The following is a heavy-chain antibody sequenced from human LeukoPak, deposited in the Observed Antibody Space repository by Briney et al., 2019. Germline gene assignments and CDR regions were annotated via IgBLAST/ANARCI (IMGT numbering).Heavy chain of an antibody. Sequence: PGGSLRLSCAASGFTFSTYAMSWVRQAPGKGLEWASAIDGSGAITFYADSVKGRFAISRDNSKNTLYLQMNSLRPEDTAVYSCARTSPVTANFDSWGQGTLVIVSS. J-gene: IGHJ4*02. CDR2: IDGSGAIT. V-gene: IGHV3-23*01. CDR3: ARTSPVTANFDS. CDR1: GFTFSTYA. D-gene: IGHD4-11*01.